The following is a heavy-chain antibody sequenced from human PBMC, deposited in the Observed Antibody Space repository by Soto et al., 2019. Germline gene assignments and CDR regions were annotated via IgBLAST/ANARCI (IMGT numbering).Heavy chain of an antibody. Sequence: SETLSLTCTVSGGSISSSSYYWGWIRQPPGKGLEWIGSIYYSGSTYYNPSLKSRVTISVDTSKNQFSLKLSSVAAADTAVYYCARLAGGQWLVLGYFDYWGQGTLVTVSS. CDR2: IYYSGST. CDR1: GGSISSSSYY. CDR3: ARLAGGQWLVLGYFDY. V-gene: IGHV4-39*01. D-gene: IGHD6-19*01. J-gene: IGHJ4*02.